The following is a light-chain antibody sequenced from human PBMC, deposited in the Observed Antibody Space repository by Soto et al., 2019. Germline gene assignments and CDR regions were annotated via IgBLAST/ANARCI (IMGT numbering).Light chain of an antibody. Sequence: DIVMTQSPVSLPVTPGEPAFISCRSSQSLLRSDGYSSLDWYRQKSGQSPQLLIHLGSIRASGVTDRSPGTGSGTDFTLTLSRVAAEDVGVYFSLHPPPAPPTFGGGNTV. J-gene: IGKJ4*01. V-gene: IGKV2-28*01. CDR2: LGS. CDR3: LHPPPAPPT. CDR1: QSLLRSDGYSS.